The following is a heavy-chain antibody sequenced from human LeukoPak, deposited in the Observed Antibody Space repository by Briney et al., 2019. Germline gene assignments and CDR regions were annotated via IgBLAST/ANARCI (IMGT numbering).Heavy chain of an antibody. CDR1: GFTFSSYS. V-gene: IGHV3-30*18. CDR3: AKDLLVASSDDY. CDR2: ISYDGSNK. J-gene: IGHJ4*02. Sequence: GGSLRLSCAASGFTFSSYSMNWVRQAPGKGLEWVAVISYDGSNKYYADSVKGRFTISRGNPKNTLYLQMNSLRAEDTAVFYCAKDLLVASSDDYWGQGTLVTVSS. D-gene: IGHD5-12*01.